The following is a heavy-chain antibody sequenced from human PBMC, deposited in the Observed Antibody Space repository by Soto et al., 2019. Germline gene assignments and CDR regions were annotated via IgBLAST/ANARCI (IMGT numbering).Heavy chain of an antibody. CDR3: ARQGFWSGYTYYYYYGMDV. D-gene: IGHD3-3*01. CDR2: IYYSGST. V-gene: IGHV4-39*01. J-gene: IGHJ6*02. CDR1: GGSISSSSYY. Sequence: SETLSLTCTVSGGSISSSSYYWGWIRQPPGKGLEWIGSIYYSGSTYYNPSLKSRVTISVDTSKNQFSLKLSSVTAADTAVYYCARQGFWSGYTYYYYYGMDVWGQGTLVTVSS.